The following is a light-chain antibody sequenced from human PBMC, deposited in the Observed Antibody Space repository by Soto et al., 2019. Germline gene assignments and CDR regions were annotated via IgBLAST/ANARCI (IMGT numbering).Light chain of an antibody. CDR2: DAS. J-gene: IGKJ4*01. Sequence: ETVLTQSPATLSLSPGERATLSCRASQSVRSYLVWYQQKPGQAPRLLIYDASNRAAGIPARFSGSGSGTDFTLTISSLEPEDSAVYYCQQRDSWPLTFGGGIKVEIK. CDR1: QSVRSY. V-gene: IGKV3-11*01. CDR3: QQRDSWPLT.